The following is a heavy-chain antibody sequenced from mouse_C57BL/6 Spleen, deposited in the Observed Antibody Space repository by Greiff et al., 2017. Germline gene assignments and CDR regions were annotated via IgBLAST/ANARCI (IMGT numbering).Heavy chain of an antibody. J-gene: IGHJ2*01. CDR2: IHPNSGST. CDR3: SRWELPYDY. CDR1: GYTFTSYW. D-gene: IGHD4-1*01. V-gene: IGHV1-64*01. Sequence: VQLQQPGAELVKPGASVKMSCKASGYTFTSYWMHWVKQRPGQGLEWIGMIHPNSGSTNYNEKFKSKATLTVDKSTSTAYMQLSSLTSDDSAVYDCSRWELPYDYWGQGATLTVSS.